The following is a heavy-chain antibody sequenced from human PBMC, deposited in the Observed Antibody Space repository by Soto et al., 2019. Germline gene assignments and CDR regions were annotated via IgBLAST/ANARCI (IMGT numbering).Heavy chain of an antibody. CDR1: GGTFSPYT. CDR3: TRDWEITVSTWSFGGF. V-gene: IGHV1-69*08. J-gene: IGHJ4*02. D-gene: IGHD3-10*01. CDR2: IIPFHGVT. Sequence: QVQLVQSGAEVKKPGYSVKVSCKASGGTFSPYTINWVRQAPGQGLEWMGRIIPFHGVTNYAQKFQARVTITADKSTSTAYMELSGLRFEDTAMYYCTRDWEITVSTWSFGGFWGRGTLVTVSS.